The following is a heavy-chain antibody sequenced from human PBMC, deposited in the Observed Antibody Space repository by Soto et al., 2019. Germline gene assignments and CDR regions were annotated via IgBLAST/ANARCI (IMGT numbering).Heavy chain of an antibody. J-gene: IGHJ4*02. D-gene: IGHD3-22*01. CDR3: ARDKVPLDSGGYYSLPYFDY. CDR1: GFTFSSYW. Sequence: GGSLRLSCAASGFTFSSYWMSWVRQAPGKGLEWVANIKQDGSEKYYVDSVKGRFTISRDNAKNSLYLQMNSLRAEDTAVYYCARDKVPLDSGGYYSLPYFDYCGQGTLVTVSS. CDR2: IKQDGSEK. V-gene: IGHV3-7*01.